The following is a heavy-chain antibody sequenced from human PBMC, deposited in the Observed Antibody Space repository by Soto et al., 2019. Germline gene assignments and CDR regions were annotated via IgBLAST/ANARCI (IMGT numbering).Heavy chain of an antibody. Sequence: SETLSLTCAVYGGSFSGYDWSCIRQPPGKGLEWIGEINHSGSTNYNPSLKSRVTISVDTSKNQFSLKLRPVPAADTAVYYCATGVFGVVTLVGMDVWGQGPMGTVSS. CDR1: GGSFSGYD. V-gene: IGHV4-34*01. CDR3: ATGVFGVVTLVGMDV. CDR2: INHSGST. D-gene: IGHD3-3*01. J-gene: IGHJ6*02.